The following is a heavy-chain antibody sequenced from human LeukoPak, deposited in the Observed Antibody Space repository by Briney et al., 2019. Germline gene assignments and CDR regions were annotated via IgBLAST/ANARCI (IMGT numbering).Heavy chain of an antibody. J-gene: IGHJ4*02. V-gene: IGHV4-4*07. CDR1: GGSISNYY. Sequence: SETLSLTCSVSGGSISNYYWNWLRQPAGKGLEWIGRIYATGSTNYNPSLKSRVTISMDKSKNHFSLNLKSVTAADTAFYYCARVFDGDDGHPPFDYWGQGIQVTVSS. D-gene: IGHD7-27*01. CDR2: IYATGST. CDR3: ARVFDGDDGHPPFDY.